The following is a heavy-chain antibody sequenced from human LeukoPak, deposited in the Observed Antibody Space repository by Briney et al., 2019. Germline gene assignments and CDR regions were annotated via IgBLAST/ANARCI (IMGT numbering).Heavy chain of an antibody. CDR2: INHSGST. J-gene: IGHJ6*03. CDR1: GGSFSGYY. Sequence: SETLSLTCAVYGGSFSGYYWSWIRQPPGKGLEWIGEINHSGSTNYNPSLKSRVTISVDTSRNQFSLKLSSVTAPDTAVYYCARVFGGSDFNYYYYYMDVWGKGTTVTISS. CDR3: ARVFGGSDFNYYYYYMDV. V-gene: IGHV4-34*01. D-gene: IGHD5-12*01.